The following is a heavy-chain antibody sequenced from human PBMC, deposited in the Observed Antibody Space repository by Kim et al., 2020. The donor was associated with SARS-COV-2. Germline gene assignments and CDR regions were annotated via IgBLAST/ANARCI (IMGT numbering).Heavy chain of an antibody. CDR3: VTDRSSVGVGEFDY. Sequence: GGSLRLSCAASGFTLRHAWMSWVRQAPGKGLEYVARFKIEAHGETVEYGAPVKGRFTMSKDDSRSMVYLQMNSLNTDDTGLYYCVTDRSSVGVGEFDYWGQGTLVTVSS. J-gene: IGHJ4*02. V-gene: IGHV3-15*01. CDR2: FKIEAHGETV. CDR1: GFTLRHAW. D-gene: IGHD3-10*01.